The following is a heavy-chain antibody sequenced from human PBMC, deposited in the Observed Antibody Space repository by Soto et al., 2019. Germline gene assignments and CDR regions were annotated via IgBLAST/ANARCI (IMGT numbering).Heavy chain of an antibody. V-gene: IGHV3-23*01. CDR2: ISDNGERT. CDR3: AKVVEQQLVRVAFDC. J-gene: IGHJ4*02. CDR1: GFTFSNYA. D-gene: IGHD6-13*01. Sequence: PGGSLRLSCAASGFTFSNYAMTWVRQAPGKGLEWVSAISDNGERTHYADSVKGRFSISRDNSKNTLDLQMNSLRVEDTAVYFCAKVVEQQLVRVAFDCWGLGILVTVSS.